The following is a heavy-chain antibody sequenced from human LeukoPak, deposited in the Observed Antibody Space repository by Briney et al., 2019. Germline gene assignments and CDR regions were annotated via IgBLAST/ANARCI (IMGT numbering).Heavy chain of an antibody. CDR1: GYTFTGYY. CDR3: ALTTVRFGELSS. J-gene: IGHJ5*02. V-gene: IGHV1-2*02. CDR2: INPNSGGT. Sequence: ASVKVSCKASGYTFTGYYMHWVRQAPGQGLEWMGWINPNSGGTNYAQKFQGRVTMTRDTSISTAYMELSRLRSDDTAVYYCALTTVRFGELSSWGQGTLVTVSS. D-gene: IGHD3-10*01.